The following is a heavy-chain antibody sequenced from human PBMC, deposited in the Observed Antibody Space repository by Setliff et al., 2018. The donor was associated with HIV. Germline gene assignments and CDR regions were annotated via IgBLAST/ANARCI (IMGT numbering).Heavy chain of an antibody. CDR2: INHRGST. V-gene: IGHV4-34*01. CDR3: ARGRDNLLTGYYVSFDS. J-gene: IGHJ4*02. D-gene: IGHD3-9*01. CDR1: GGSFSGYF. Sequence: PSETLSLTCAVYGGSFSGYFWTWIRQSPGKGLKWIGEINHRGSTNYNPSLESRVTISVDRSKNQFSLNITSVTAADTAVYYRARGRDNLLTGYYVSFDSWGQGNLVTVSS.